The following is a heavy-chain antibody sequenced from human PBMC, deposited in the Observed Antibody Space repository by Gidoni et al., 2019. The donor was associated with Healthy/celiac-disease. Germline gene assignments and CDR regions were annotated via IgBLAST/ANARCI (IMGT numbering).Heavy chain of an antibody. Sequence: QVQLQESGPGLVKPSQTLSLPCTVPGGSISMGGYYWSWIRLHPGKGLEWIGYIYYSGSTYYNPSLKSRVTISVDTSKNQFSLKLSSVTAADTAVYYCAGYYGGNSDPFDPWGQGTLVTVSS. D-gene: IGHD4-17*01. J-gene: IGHJ5*02. V-gene: IGHV4-31*03. CDR1: GGSISMGGYY. CDR3: AGYYGGNSDPFDP. CDR2: IYYSGST.